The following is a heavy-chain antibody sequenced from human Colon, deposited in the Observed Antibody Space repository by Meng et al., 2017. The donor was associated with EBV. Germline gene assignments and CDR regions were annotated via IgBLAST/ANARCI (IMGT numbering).Heavy chain of an antibody. CDR2: IHHSGSA. D-gene: IGHD2-21*01. Sequence: GHSQGPGQGWVGPSQTLSLPSPVSGGSMSSGNYYWSWIRQPPGKGLEWIGYIHHSGSAYYNPSLKSRVSISVDTSKNQFSLNLNSMTAADTAVYYCASFDHIPRRNYFDYWGQGTLVTVSS. CDR3: ASFDHIPRRNYFDY. CDR1: GGSMSSGNYY. J-gene: IGHJ4*02. V-gene: IGHV4-30-4*01.